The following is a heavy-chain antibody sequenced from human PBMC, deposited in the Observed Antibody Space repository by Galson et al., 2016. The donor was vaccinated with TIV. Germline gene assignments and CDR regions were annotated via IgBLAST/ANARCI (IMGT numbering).Heavy chain of an antibody. D-gene: IGHD3-10*01. CDR1: RFPFSNFP. V-gene: IGHV3-30*02. J-gene: IGHJ4*02. CDR2: IRSDGSKK. Sequence: SLRLSCAASRFPFSNFPMHGVRQAPGKGLDWVAFIRSDGSKKYADSVAVRFATSRDNSKNTVYLQMNSLKPEDTALYFCARGRGINGGLYFDYWGQGTLVTVSS. CDR3: ARGRGINGGLYFDY.